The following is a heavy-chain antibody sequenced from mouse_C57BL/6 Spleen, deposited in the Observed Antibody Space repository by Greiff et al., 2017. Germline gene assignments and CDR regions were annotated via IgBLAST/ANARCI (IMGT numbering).Heavy chain of an antibody. Sequence: VQLQQPGAELVRPGSSVKLSCKASGYTFTSYWMDWVKQRPGQGLEWIGNIYPSDSETHYNQKLKDKATLTVDKSSSTAYMQLRSLTSEDSAVYCCARRGYDYDGWYFDVWGTGTTFTVSS. CDR1: GYTFTSYW. CDR2: IYPSDSET. J-gene: IGHJ1*03. CDR3: ARRGYDYDGWYFDV. V-gene: IGHV1-61*01. D-gene: IGHD2-4*01.